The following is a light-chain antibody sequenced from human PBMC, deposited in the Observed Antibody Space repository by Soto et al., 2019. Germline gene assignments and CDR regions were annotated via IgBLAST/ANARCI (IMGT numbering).Light chain of an antibody. V-gene: IGKV3-15*01. CDR3: QQYNNWPIT. CDR1: QSVRSN. CDR2: GAS. J-gene: IGKJ2*01. Sequence: EIVMTQSPATLSVSPGERATLSCRASQSVRSNLAWYQQKPGQAPRLLIYGASSRATGIPVRFSGSGSGTEFTLTISSLQSEDFAVYYCQQYNNWPITFGQGTKLEIK.